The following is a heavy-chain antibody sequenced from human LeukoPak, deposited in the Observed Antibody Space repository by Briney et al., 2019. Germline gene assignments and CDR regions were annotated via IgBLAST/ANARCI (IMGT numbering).Heavy chain of an antibody. D-gene: IGHD3-9*01. CDR3: AKLGDILTGYPYYFDY. CDR1: GFTFSSYG. V-gene: IGHV3-23*01. CDR2: ISGSGGST. Sequence: GGTLRLSCAASGFTFSSYGMSWVRQAPGKGLEWVSGISGSGGSTYYADSVKGRFTISRDNSKNTLYLQMNSLRGEDTAVYYCAKLGDILTGYPYYFDYWGQGALVTVSS. J-gene: IGHJ4*02.